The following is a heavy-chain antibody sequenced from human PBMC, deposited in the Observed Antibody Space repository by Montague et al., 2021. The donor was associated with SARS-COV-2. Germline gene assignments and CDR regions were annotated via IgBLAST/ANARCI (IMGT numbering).Heavy chain of an antibody. CDR2: INNSGSS. CDR1: GGSFRYCY. D-gene: IGHD2-21*02. Sequence: SETLSLTCAVSGGSFRYCYWSWIHQPAGKGVEWIAEINNSGSSYYNPSLKSRVTMSVDTSKNQFSLKLNSVTVADTAVYYCVRLAYCGADCFSGYDYFFDFWGQGTLVTVSS. J-gene: IGHJ4*01. V-gene: IGHV4-34*01. CDR3: VRLAYCGADCFSGYDYFFDF.